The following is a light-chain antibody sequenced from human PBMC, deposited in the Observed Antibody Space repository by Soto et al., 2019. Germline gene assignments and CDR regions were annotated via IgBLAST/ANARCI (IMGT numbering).Light chain of an antibody. Sequence: QSVLTQPPSASGTPGQRVTIPCSGSSSNIGSNTVNWYQQLPGTAPKLLIYSNNQRPSGVPDRFSGSKSGTSASLAISGLQSEDEADYYCAAWDDSLNGVWVFGGGTKLTVL. V-gene: IGLV1-44*01. CDR3: AAWDDSLNGVWV. CDR2: SNN. CDR1: SSNIGSNT. J-gene: IGLJ3*02.